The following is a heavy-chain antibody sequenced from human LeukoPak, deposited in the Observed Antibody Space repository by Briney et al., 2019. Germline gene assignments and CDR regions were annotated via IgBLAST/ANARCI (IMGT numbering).Heavy chain of an antibody. J-gene: IGHJ6*03. V-gene: IGHV4-34*01. Sequence: PSETLSLTCAVYGGSFSGYYWSWIRQPPGKGLEWIGEINHSGSTNYNPSLTSRVTISVDTSKNQFSLKLSSVTAADTAVYYCARGRVHYDSSGYYYSGNYYMDVWGKGTTVTVSS. CDR1: GGSFSGYY. D-gene: IGHD3-22*01. CDR2: INHSGST. CDR3: ARGRVHYDSSGYYYSGNYYMDV.